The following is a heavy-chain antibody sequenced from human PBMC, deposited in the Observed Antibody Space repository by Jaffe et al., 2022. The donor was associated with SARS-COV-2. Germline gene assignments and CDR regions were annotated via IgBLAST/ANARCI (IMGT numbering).Heavy chain of an antibody. J-gene: IGHJ5*02. V-gene: IGHV4-61*02. CDR2: TYNSGST. CDR3: ARAQYPGVRGVIGWFDP. D-gene: IGHD3-10*01. CDR1: GGSIGSGINY. Sequence: VLLQESGPGLVQPSQTLSLTCSVSGGSIGSGINYWTWIRQPAGKGLEWIGHTYNSGSTNYSPSLKSRVTISVDTSKNQFSLKLSSVTAADTAVYYCARAQYPGVRGVIGWFDPWGQGTLVTVSS.